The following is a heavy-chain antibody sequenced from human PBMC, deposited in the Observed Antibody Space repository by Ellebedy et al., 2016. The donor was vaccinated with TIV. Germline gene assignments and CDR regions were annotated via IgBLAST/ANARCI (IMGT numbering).Heavy chain of an antibody. CDR1: GFTFSSYA. V-gene: IGHV3-23*01. J-gene: IGHJ3*02. D-gene: IGHD2-21*02. CDR2: ISGSGGST. Sequence: GGSLRLXXAASGFTFSSYAMSWVRQAPGKGLEWVSAISGSGGSTYYADSVKGRFTISRDNSKNTLYLQMNSLRAEDTAVYYCANMVVVVTAPSPAFDIWGQGTMVTVSS. CDR3: ANMVVVVTAPSPAFDI.